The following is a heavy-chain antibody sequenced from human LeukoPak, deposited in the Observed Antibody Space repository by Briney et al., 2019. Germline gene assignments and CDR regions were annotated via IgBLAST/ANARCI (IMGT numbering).Heavy chain of an antibody. J-gene: IGHJ4*02. CDR3: ASYGDYGYFDY. CDR1: GFTFSSYS. CDR2: ISSSSSYI. V-gene: IGHV3-21*01. D-gene: IGHD4-17*01. Sequence: GGSLRLSCAASGFTFSSYSMNWVRQAPGKGLEWVSSISSSSSYIYYANSVKGRFTISRDNAKNSLYLQMNSLRAEDTAVHYCASYGDYGYFDYWGQGTLVTVSS.